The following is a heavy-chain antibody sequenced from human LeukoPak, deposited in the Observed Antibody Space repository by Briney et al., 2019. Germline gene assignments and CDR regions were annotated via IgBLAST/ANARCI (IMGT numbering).Heavy chain of an antibody. Sequence: GGSLRLSCAAFGFTFSSYWMSWVRQAPGKGLEWVANINQDGSEKYYVDSVKGRFTISRDNAKNSLYLQMNSLRAEDTAVYYCAKAPIEGYSYGYVFDYWGQGTLVTVSS. J-gene: IGHJ4*02. CDR2: INQDGSEK. CDR3: AKAPIEGYSYGYVFDY. V-gene: IGHV3-7*03. D-gene: IGHD5-18*01. CDR1: GFTFSSYW.